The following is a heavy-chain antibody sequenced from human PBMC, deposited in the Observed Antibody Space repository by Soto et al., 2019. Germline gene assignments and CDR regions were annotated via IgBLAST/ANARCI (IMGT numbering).Heavy chain of an antibody. CDR3: ARVKTSPRSAG. J-gene: IGHJ4*02. D-gene: IGHD3-10*01. V-gene: IGHV3-7*01. CDR1: GFTFSDHY. Sequence: EVQLVESGGGLVQPGGSLRLSCVASGFTFSDHYMSWVRQAPGKGLEWVANIKEDGSEKYYVDTVKGRFTISRDNAENSRYLQMDSLRAEDTAVYFCARVKTSPRSAGGGQGTLVTVSS. CDR2: IKEDGSEK.